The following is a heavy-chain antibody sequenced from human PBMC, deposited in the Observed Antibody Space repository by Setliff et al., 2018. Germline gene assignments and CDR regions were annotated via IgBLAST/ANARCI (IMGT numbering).Heavy chain of an antibody. Sequence: LSLTCTVSGGSVSNSDFFWGWLRQAPGKGLEWIGNIYYSGSSNYKPSLKSRLIIXRDTXXXXXXXXXXXXSAADSVVYYCARHVLSQSGLYVDYWGQGTLVTVSS. J-gene: IGHJ4*02. V-gene: IGHV4-39*01. D-gene: IGHD2-8*01. CDR3: ARHVLSQSGLYVDY. CDR2: IYYSGSS. CDR1: GGSVSNSDFF.